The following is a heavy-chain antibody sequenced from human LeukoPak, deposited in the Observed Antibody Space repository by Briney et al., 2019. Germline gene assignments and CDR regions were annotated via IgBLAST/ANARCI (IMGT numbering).Heavy chain of an antibody. CDR1: GGSISSSY. CDR3: ARGFYSPHY. J-gene: IGHJ4*02. CDR2: IYYGGST. Sequence: SETLSLTCTVSGGSISSSYWSWIRQPPAKALQWIGSIYYGGSTNYNPSLKSRLAISVDTSKNQFSLKLSSVTAADTAVYYCARGFYSPHYWGQGTLVSVSS. D-gene: IGHD4-11*01. V-gene: IGHV4-59*01.